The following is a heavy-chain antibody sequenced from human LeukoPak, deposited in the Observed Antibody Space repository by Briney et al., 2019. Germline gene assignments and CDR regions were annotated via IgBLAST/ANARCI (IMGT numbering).Heavy chain of an antibody. V-gene: IGHV3-30*18. CDR3: AKDGGTTTGGYFDY. CDR2: ISYDGGNK. D-gene: IGHD1-26*01. CDR1: GFTFSTYA. J-gene: IGHJ4*02. Sequence: GGSLRLSCAASGFTFSTYAMHWVRQAPGKGLEWVAVISYDGGNKYYPDSVKGRFTISRDNSKNTLYLQMNSLRAEDTALYYCAKDGGTTTGGYFDYWGQGTLVTVSS.